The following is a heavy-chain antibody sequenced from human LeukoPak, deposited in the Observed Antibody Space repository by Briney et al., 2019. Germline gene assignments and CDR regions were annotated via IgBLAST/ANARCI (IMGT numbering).Heavy chain of an antibody. CDR2: INHSGST. D-gene: IGHD6-13*01. CDR1: GGSFSGYY. J-gene: IGHJ5*02. V-gene: IGHV4-34*01. Sequence: PSETLSLTCAVYGGSFSGYYWSWIRQPPGKGLEWIGEINHSGSTNYNPSIKSRVTISVDTSKNQFSLKLSSVTAADTAVYYCARSGAAAGNNWFDPWGQGTLVTVSS. CDR3: ARSGAAAGNNWFDP.